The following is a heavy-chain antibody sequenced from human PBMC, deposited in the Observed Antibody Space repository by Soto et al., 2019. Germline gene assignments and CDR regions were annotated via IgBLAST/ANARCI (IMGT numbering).Heavy chain of an antibody. D-gene: IGHD3-22*01. Sequence: GTLSLTCAVSITNIYYFGWIRHPPGKGLEWIGSIYHSGSTYYNPSLKSRVTISVETSRNQFSLKLRSVTAADTAVYYCAKVGEKSLKWLLLELGLGYFDYWGQGTLVTVSS. CDR3: AKVGEKSLKWLLLELGLGYFDY. CDR1: ITNIYY. V-gene: IGHV4-38-2*01. CDR2: IYHSGST. J-gene: IGHJ4*02.